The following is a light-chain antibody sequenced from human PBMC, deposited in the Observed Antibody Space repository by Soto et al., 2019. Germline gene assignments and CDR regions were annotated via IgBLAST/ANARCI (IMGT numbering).Light chain of an antibody. CDR2: DNN. CDR1: GSNIGNNF. CDR3: GTWDNSLSAYV. Sequence: QAVVTQPPSVSAAPGQKVTISCSGSGSNIGNNFVSWYQQFPGTAPKLLIYDNNKRPSGIPDRFSGSKSGTSATLGITGLQTGDEADYYCGTWDNSLSAYVFGAGTKLTVL. J-gene: IGLJ1*01. V-gene: IGLV1-51*01.